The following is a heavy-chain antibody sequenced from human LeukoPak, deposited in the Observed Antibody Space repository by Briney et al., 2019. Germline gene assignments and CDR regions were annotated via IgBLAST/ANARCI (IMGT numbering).Heavy chain of an antibody. V-gene: IGHV3-48*01. CDR1: GFPFNYYI. CDR2: ISSNSNTI. Sequence: PGWSLPLSCAASGFPFNYYILNWVRQAPGKGLEWISYISSNSNTIYYADSVRGRFTISRDNAKDSLYLQMNGLRAEDTAVYYCVRGGNSLHWGQGTLVSVSS. CDR3: VRGGNSLH. D-gene: IGHD2-15*01. J-gene: IGHJ1*01.